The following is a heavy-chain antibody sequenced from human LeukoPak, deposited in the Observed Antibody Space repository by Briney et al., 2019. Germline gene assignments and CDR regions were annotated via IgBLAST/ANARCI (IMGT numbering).Heavy chain of an antibody. D-gene: IGHD6-19*01. CDR3: ARDRIAVAGPFDY. CDR1: GGTFSSYA. Sequence: GASVKVSCKASGGTFSSYAISWVRQAPGQGLEWMGRIIPILGIANYAQKFQGRVTITADKSTSTAYMELSSLRSEDTAVYYCARDRIAVAGPFDYWGQGTLVTVSS. J-gene: IGHJ4*02. CDR2: IIPILGIA. V-gene: IGHV1-69*04.